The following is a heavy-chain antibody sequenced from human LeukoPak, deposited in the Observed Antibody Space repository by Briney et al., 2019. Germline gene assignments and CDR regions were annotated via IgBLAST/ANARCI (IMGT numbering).Heavy chain of an antibody. Sequence: PGGSLRLSCAASGFTFNNAWMSWVRQAPGKGLEWIGYIYYSGSTNYNPSLKSRVTISVDTSKNQFSLKLSSVTAADTAVYYCARVFRGIQLWSSSSFDYWGQGTLVTVSS. V-gene: IGHV4-59*12. J-gene: IGHJ4*02. CDR3: ARVFRGIQLWSSSSFDY. D-gene: IGHD5-18*01. CDR2: IYYSGST. CDR1: GFTFNNAW.